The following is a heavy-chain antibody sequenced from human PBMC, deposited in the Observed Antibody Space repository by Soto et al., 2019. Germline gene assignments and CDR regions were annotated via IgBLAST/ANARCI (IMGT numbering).Heavy chain of an antibody. Sequence: PGGSLRLSCAASGFTFSSYWMSWVRQAPGKGLEWVANIKQDGSEKYYVDSVKGRFTISRDNAKNSLYLQMNSLRAEDTAVYYCARGGYSYALDAFDIWGQGTMVTVSS. CDR2: IKQDGSEK. CDR1: GFTFSSYW. J-gene: IGHJ3*02. CDR3: ARGGYSYALDAFDI. D-gene: IGHD5-18*01. V-gene: IGHV3-7*03.